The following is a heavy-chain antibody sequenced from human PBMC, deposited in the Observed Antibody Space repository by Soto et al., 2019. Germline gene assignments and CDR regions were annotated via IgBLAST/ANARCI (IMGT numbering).Heavy chain of an antibody. J-gene: IGHJ6*02. V-gene: IGHV1-8*01. Sequence: ASVKVSCKASGYTFTSYDINWVRQATGQGLEWMGWMNPNSGNTGYAQKFQGRVAMTRNTSISTAYMELSSLRSEDTAVYYCAREVAYCGGDCYSRRNYYCYYGMDVWGQGTTVTVSS. CDR3: AREVAYCGGDCYSRRNYYCYYGMDV. CDR1: GYTFTSYD. D-gene: IGHD2-21*02. CDR2: MNPNSGNT.